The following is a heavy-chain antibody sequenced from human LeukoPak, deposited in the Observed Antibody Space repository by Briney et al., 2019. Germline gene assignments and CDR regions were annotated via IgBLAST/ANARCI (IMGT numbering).Heavy chain of an antibody. CDR1: GFTFDDYA. V-gene: IGHV3-9*01. CDR3: AKGTGRYWTFFDS. J-gene: IGHJ4*02. D-gene: IGHD1-26*01. Sequence: GGSLRLSCAASGFTFDDYAMHWVRQAPGRGLEWVSGTSWNSGSIDYAHSVKGRFTISRDTAKNSLYLQMNSLRPEDTALYYCAKGTGRYWTFFDSWGQGTLVTVSS. CDR2: TSWNSGSI.